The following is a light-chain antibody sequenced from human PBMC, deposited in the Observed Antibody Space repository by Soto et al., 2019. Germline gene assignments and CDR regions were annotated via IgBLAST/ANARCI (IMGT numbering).Light chain of an antibody. V-gene: IGKV1-5*01. Sequence: DIQMTQSPSTLSASVGDRVTLTCRASQSVGSWLAWYQQKPGKAPKLLIYDASSLESGVPSRFSGSGSGTEFTHTIRSLQPDDFATYYCQQYNTYTPETFGHGTQVQIK. CDR3: QQYNTYTPET. CDR2: DAS. CDR1: QSVGSW. J-gene: IGKJ1*01.